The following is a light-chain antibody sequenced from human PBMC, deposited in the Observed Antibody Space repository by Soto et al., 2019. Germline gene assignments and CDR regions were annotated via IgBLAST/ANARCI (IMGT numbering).Light chain of an antibody. J-gene: IGLJ3*02. CDR2: DND. CDR1: TSNIAKNY. CDR3: GAWDTSLSAGV. Sequence: QSVLTQPPSVSAAPGQKVTISCSGSTSNIAKNYVSWYQQLPGTAPKLLIYDNDKRPSGIPDRFSGSKSGTSATLGITGLQTGDEADYYCGAWDTSLSAGVFGGGTKVTVL. V-gene: IGLV1-51*01.